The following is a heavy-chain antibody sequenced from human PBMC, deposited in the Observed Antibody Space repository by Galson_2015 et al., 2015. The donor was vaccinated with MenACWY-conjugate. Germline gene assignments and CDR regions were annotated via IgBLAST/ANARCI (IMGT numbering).Heavy chain of an antibody. V-gene: IGHV3-74*01. D-gene: IGHD5-12*01. CDR3: TRVGGYDLPGGYY. Sequence: SLRLSCAASGFTFSSYWMHWVRQAPGKGLAWVSRINSDGSIGTYADSAKGRFTISRDNAKNTLYLQMDSLRADDTAVYYCTRVGGYDLPGGYYWGQGTLVTVSS. CDR1: GFTFSSYW. CDR2: INSDGSIG. J-gene: IGHJ4*02.